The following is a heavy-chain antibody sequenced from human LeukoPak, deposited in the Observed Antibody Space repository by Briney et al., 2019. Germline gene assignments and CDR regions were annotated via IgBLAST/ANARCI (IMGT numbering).Heavy chain of an antibody. V-gene: IGHV4-61*02. CDR2: IYTSGST. CDR3: ARATTGASSYYYYYYMDV. J-gene: IGHJ6*03. Sequence: SETLSLTCSVSGGAISRGKYYWTWIRQSAGKGLEWIGRIYTSGSTNYNPSLKSRVTMSVDTSKNQFSLKLSSVTAADTAVYYCARATTGASSYYYYYYMDVWGKGTTVTVSS. D-gene: IGHD1-1*01. CDR1: GGAISRGKYY.